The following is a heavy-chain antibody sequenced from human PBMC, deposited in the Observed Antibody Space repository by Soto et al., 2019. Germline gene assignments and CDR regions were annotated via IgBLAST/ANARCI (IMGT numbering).Heavy chain of an antibody. CDR3: ASFASVAPYYFDY. V-gene: IGHV4-31*03. Sequence: SSETLSLTCTVSSGSISSGGYYWSWIRQHPGKGLEWIGYIYYSGSTYYNPSLKSRVTISVDTSKNQFSLKLSSVTAADTAVYYCASFASVAPYYFDYWGQGTLVTVSS. CDR2: IYYSGST. J-gene: IGHJ4*02. D-gene: IGHD6-19*01. CDR1: SGSISSGGYY.